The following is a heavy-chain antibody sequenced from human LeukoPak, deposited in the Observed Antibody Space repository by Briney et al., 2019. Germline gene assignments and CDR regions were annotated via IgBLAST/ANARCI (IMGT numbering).Heavy chain of an antibody. CDR2: ISYDGSNK. CDR1: GFTFSSYA. V-gene: IGHV3-30*04. J-gene: IGHJ4*02. CDR3: ARDLAMVRGDLGY. Sequence: GGSLRLSCAASGFTFSSYAMHWVRQAPGKGLEWVAVISYDGSNKYYADSVKGRFTISRDNSKNSLYLQMNSLRAEDTAVYYCARDLAMVRGDLGYWGQGTLVTVSS. D-gene: IGHD3-10*01.